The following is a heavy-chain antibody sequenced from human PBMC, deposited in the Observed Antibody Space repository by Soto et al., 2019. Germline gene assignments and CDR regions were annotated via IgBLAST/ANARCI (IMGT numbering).Heavy chain of an antibody. J-gene: IGHJ4*02. D-gene: IGHD3-10*01. Sequence: GGSLRLSCAASGFTVSTNYMSWVRRTPGRGLEWVSVIYSDGSTYYADSVKGRFTISRDNSKNMVYLQMNSLRAEDTAVYYCAGDLWAVRGVRWDQGTLVTVSS. V-gene: IGHV3-53*01. CDR3: AGDLWAVRGVR. CDR2: IYSDGST. CDR1: GFTVSTNY.